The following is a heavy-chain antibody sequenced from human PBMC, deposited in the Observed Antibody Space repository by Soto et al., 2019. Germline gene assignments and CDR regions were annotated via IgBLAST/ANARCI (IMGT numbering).Heavy chain of an antibody. CDR3: ARGRTVRNYADDSSDYFYFFDY. CDR2: VYYTGST. CDR1: GDSISTFY. D-gene: IGHD3-22*01. Sequence: SETLSLTCTVSGDSISTFYWGWMRQSPGKELEWIGYVYYTGSTNYNPSLKSRVTISVDRSKNQFSLKLTPANAADTAVYYCARGRTVRNYADDSSDYFYFFDYWGQGTQVTVSS. J-gene: IGHJ4*02. V-gene: IGHV4-59*01.